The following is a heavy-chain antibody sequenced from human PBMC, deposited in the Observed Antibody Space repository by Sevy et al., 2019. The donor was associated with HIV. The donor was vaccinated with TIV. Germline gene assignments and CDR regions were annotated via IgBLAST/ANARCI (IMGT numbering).Heavy chain of an antibody. CDR3: ARDRGFSSTSEYGMDV. CDR1: GGTFSKYA. D-gene: IGHD2-2*01. CDR2: IIPIFGKA. J-gene: IGHJ6*02. Sequence: ASVKVSCKASGGTFSKYAITWVRQAPGQGLEWMGGIIPIFGKANYAQKFQGRVTITADESTSTAYMELSSLRSEDTAVYYCARDRGFSSTSEYGMDVWGQGTTVTVSS. V-gene: IGHV1-69*13.